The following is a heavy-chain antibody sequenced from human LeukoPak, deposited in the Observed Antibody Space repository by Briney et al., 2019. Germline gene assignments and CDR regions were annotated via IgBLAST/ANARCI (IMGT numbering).Heavy chain of an antibody. D-gene: IGHD6-13*01. V-gene: IGHV1-2*06. CDR1: GYTFTSYY. CDR3: ASYGSSWYLDFDY. CDR2: INPNSGGT. J-gene: IGHJ4*02. Sequence: ASVTVSCKASGYTFTSYYMHWVRQAPGQGLEWMGRINPNSGGTNYAQKFQGRVTMTRDTSISTAYMELSRLRSDDTAVYYCASYGSSWYLDFDYWGQGTLVTVSS.